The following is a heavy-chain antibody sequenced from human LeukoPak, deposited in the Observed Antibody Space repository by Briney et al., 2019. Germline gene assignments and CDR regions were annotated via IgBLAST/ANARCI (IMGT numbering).Heavy chain of an antibody. Sequence: SVKVSCKASGGTFSSYAISWVRQAPGQGLEWMGGIIPIFGTANYAQKFQGRVTITADESTSTAYMELSSLRSEDTAVYYCARGPFPPYDKGTAGYYYGMDVWGQGTTVTVSS. J-gene: IGHJ6*02. D-gene: IGHD3-9*01. CDR1: GGTFSSYA. CDR2: IIPIFGTA. V-gene: IGHV1-69*13. CDR3: ARGPFPPYDKGTAGYYYGMDV.